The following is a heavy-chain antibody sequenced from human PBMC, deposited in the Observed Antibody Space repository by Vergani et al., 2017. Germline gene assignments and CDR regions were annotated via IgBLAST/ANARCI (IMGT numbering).Heavy chain of an antibody. CDR3: ARDRVDIVATTTYYYYYYGMDV. CDR1: GFTFGDYA. Sequence: EVQLVESGGGLVQPGGSLRLSCAASGFTFGDYAMTWVRQAPGKGLEWVAFIRNKAYGGTTEYAASVKGRFTISRDDSKRLAYLQLSGLRAEDTAVYYCARDRVDIVATTTYYYYYYGMDVWGQGTTVTVSS. CDR2: IRNKAYGGTT. D-gene: IGHD5-12*01. J-gene: IGHJ6*02. V-gene: IGHV3-49*04.